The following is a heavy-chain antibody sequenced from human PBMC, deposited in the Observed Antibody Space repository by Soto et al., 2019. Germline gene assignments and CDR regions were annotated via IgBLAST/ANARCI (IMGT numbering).Heavy chain of an antibody. CDR1: GFTFSTYG. Sequence: PGGSLRLSCTASGFTFSTYGMHWVRQAPGKGLEWVAVIWYDGSDKYYADSVKGRFTISRDNSKNTLYLQMNSLRAEDTAVYYCAKVVHSSTWYRYFDYWGQGTLVTVSS. V-gene: IGHV3-30*02. D-gene: IGHD6-13*01. J-gene: IGHJ4*02. CDR3: AKVVHSSTWYRYFDY. CDR2: IWYDGSDK.